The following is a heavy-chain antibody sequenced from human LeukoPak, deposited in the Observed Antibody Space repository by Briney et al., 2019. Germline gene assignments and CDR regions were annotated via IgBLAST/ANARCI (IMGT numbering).Heavy chain of an antibody. D-gene: IGHD3-10*01. J-gene: IGHJ4*02. CDR1: GFTVSSNY. Sequence: GGSLRLSCAVSGFTVSSNYMSWVRQAPGKGLEWVSVLYSGGNTYYADSVKGRFTISRDNSKNTLYLQVNSLGAEDTAVYYCARYDGGSGPFDYWGQGTLVTVSS. CDR2: LYSGGNT. V-gene: IGHV3-53*01. CDR3: ARYDGGSGPFDY.